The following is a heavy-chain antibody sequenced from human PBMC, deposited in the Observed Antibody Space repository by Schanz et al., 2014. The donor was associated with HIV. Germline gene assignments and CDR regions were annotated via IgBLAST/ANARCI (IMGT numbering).Heavy chain of an antibody. CDR1: GDTFTGDF. J-gene: IGHJ6*02. CDR2: INPNSGGT. Sequence: QVQLVQSGAEVKKPGASVKVSCKASGDTFTGDFMHWVRQAPGQGLEWMGWINPNSGGTNYAQKFQGRVTMTRDTSISTAYMELSRLRSDDTAVYYCARVEPAAVPDTFFYYGMDVWGQGTTVTVSS. D-gene: IGHD2-2*02. V-gene: IGHV1-2*02. CDR3: ARVEPAAVPDTFFYYGMDV.